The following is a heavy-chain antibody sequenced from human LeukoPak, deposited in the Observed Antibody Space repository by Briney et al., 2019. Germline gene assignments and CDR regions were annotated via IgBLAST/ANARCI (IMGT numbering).Heavy chain of an antibody. D-gene: IGHD6-13*01. CDR3: ARRGYTDSWRHSPFDY. Sequence: SETLSLTCTVSGGSISTSSYYWAWNRQPPGKGLEWIGSIYYSGSTYYNPSLKSRVTISVDTSKNQFSLKLNSVTAADTAVYYCARRGYTDSWRHSPFDYWGQGTLVTVSS. CDR1: GGSISTSSYY. CDR2: IYYSGST. V-gene: IGHV4-39*01. J-gene: IGHJ4*02.